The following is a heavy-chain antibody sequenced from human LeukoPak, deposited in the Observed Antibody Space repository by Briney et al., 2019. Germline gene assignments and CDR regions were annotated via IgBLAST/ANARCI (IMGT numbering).Heavy chain of an antibody. J-gene: IGHJ4*02. CDR1: GYTFTGYS. Sequence: ASVKVSCKASGYTFTGYSMHWVRQAPGQGPEWMGRINPNSGGTNYAQKFQGRVTMTGDTPISTVYMELSRLRSDDTAVYYCAREISRYSSGWIFDYWGQGTLVTVSS. CDR3: AREISRYSSGWIFDY. V-gene: IGHV1-2*06. CDR2: INPNSGGT. D-gene: IGHD6-19*01.